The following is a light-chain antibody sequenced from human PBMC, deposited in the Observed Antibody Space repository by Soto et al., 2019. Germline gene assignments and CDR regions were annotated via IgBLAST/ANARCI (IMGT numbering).Light chain of an antibody. CDR3: CSFAGSNSWV. J-gene: IGLJ3*02. CDR2: EAT. CDR1: SSDVGTYDL. V-gene: IGLV2-23*01. Sequence: QSAVTQPASVSGSPGQSITISCTGSSSDVGTYDLVSWYQHHPGAAPKLMIYEATRRPSGISNRFSGSKSGNTASLTISGLQAEDEADYYCCSFAGSNSWVFGGGTKLTVL.